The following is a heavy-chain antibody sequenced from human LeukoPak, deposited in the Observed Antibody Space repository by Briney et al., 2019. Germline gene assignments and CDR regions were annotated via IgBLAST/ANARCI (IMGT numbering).Heavy chain of an antibody. CDR1: GYTLTELS. CDR3: ASFYGSGSYSYYGMDV. V-gene: IGHV1-24*01. Sequence: ASVKVSCKVSGYTLTELSIHLVRQAPGKRLGGMGGFYREDGETIYAQKFQGRVTMTEDTSTDTAYMELSSLRSEDTAVYYCASFYGSGSYSYYGMDVWGKGTTVTVSS. D-gene: IGHD3-10*01. J-gene: IGHJ6*04. CDR2: FYREDGET.